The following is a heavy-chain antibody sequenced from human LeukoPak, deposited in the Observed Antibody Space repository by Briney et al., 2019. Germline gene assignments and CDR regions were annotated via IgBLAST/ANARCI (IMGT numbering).Heavy chain of an antibody. CDR2: IYYSGST. V-gene: IGHV4-59*01. D-gene: IGHD4-23*01. J-gene: IGHJ4*02. Sequence: PSETLSLTCTVSGGSISSYYWSWIRQPPGKGLEWIGYIYYSGSTNYNPSLKSRVTISVDTSKNQFSLKLSSVTAADTAVYYCARDDYGGVLDYWGQGTLVTVSS. CDR3: ARDDYGGVLDY. CDR1: GGSISSYY.